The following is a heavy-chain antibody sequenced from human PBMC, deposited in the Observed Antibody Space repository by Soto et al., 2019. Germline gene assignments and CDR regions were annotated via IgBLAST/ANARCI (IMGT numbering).Heavy chain of an antibody. J-gene: IGHJ6*02. D-gene: IGHD2-8*01. V-gene: IGHV1-18*01. CDR3: AKNGHPPYYYYGMDV. CDR1: GYSFTTYG. CDR2: ISGYNGDT. Sequence: QGLLVQSGAEVKQPGASVKVSCKASGYSFTTYGISWVRQAPGQGLEWMGWISGYNGDTNNAQKFQDRVTMTIDRSTTTAYLELRSLTSVDTAVYYCAKNGHPPYYYYGMDVWGQGTTVTVSS.